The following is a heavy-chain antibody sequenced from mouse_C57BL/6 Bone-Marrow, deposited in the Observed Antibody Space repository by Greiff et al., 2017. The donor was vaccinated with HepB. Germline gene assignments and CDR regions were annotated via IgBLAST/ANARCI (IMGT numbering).Heavy chain of an antibody. Sequence: EVMLVESGGGLVQPGESLKLSCESNEYEFPSHDMSWVRKTPEKRLELVAAINSDGGSTSYPDTMERRFIISRDNTKKTLYLQMSSLRSEDTAVYYCARYGTAQAPYWYFDVWGTGTTVTVSS. D-gene: IGHD3-1*01. CDR2: INSDGGST. V-gene: IGHV5-2*01. J-gene: IGHJ1*03. CDR3: ARYGTAQAPYWYFDV. CDR1: EYEFPSHD.